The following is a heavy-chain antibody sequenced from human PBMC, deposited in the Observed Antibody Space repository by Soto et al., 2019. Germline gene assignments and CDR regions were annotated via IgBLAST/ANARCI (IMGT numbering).Heavy chain of an antibody. J-gene: IGHJ6*02. CDR3: ARDPDKGGSGRYRYGMDA. CDR1: GYSFTSYG. D-gene: IGHD3-10*01. Sequence: QVQLVQSGAEVKKPGASVKVSCKASGYSFTSYGISWVRQAPGQGLEWMGWISAYNGNTNYAQKLQGRVTMTTDTSTSTAYMELRSLRSDDTAVYYCARDPDKGGSGRYRYGMDAWGQGTTVTVSS. CDR2: ISAYNGNT. V-gene: IGHV1-18*01.